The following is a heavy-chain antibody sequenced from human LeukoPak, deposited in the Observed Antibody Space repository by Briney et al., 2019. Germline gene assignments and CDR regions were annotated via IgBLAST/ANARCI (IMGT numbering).Heavy chain of an antibody. CDR2: IYTSGST. CDR3: ARDPGYSSDYYYYMDV. Sequence: PSETLSLTCTVSGGSISSYYWSWIRQPAGKGLEWIGRIYTSGSTNYNPSLKSRVTISVDKSKSQFSLKLSSVTAADTAVYYCARDPGYSSDYYYYMDVWGKGTTVTVSS. V-gene: IGHV4-4*07. D-gene: IGHD6-25*01. J-gene: IGHJ6*03. CDR1: GGSISSYY.